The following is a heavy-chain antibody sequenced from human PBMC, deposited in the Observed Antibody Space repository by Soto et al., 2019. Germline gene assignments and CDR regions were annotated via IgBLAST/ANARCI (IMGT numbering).Heavy chain of an antibody. J-gene: IGHJ2*01. Sequence: SETLSLTCAVYGGSFSGYYWSWIRQPPGKGLEWIGEINHSGSTNYNPSLKSRVTISVDTSKNQFSLKLSSVTAADTAVYYCARKGMVYAIYWYFDLWGRGTLVTVSS. D-gene: IGHD2-8*01. CDR1: GGSFSGYY. CDR3: ARKGMVYAIYWYFDL. CDR2: INHSGST. V-gene: IGHV4-34*01.